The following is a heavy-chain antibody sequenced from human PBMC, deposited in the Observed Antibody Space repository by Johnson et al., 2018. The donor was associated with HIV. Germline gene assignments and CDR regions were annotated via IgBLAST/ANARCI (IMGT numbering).Heavy chain of an antibody. CDR1: GFTFSSYW. V-gene: IGHV3-74*01. CDR3: ARVRLYGTTWLDGFDI. D-gene: IGHD3-16*01. Sequence: VQLVESGGGLVQPGGSLRLSCAASGFTFSSYWMHWVRQAPGKGLVWVSRINSDGSSTSYADSVKGRFTISRDNAKNSLYLQMNSLRAEDTAVYYCARVRLYGTTWLDGFDIWGQGTMVTVSS. CDR2: INSDGSST. J-gene: IGHJ3*02.